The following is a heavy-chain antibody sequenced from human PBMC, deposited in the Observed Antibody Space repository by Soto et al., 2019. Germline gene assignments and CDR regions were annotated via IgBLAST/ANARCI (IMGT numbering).Heavy chain of an antibody. Sequence: SLTCTVSGGSISSYYWSWIRQPPGKGLEWIGYIYYSGSTNYNPSLKSRVTISVGTSKNQFSLKLSSVTAADTAVYYCARGGYSYGYFWFDPWGQGTLVTVSS. CDR2: IYYSGST. CDR3: ARGGYSYGYFWFDP. CDR1: GGSISSYY. D-gene: IGHD5-18*01. J-gene: IGHJ5*02. V-gene: IGHV4-59*01.